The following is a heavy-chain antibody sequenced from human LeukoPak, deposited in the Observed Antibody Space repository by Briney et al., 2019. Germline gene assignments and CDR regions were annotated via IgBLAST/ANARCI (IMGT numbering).Heavy chain of an antibody. CDR3: ARVRGHTSSWYGGDFDF. CDR2: IDHTRST. Sequence: PSGTLSLTCAVSGGSINTNNGWSGGRQAPGKGREWIVEIDHTRSTNYSPSLRRRVTISPDESKNQFSLNMNYVTAADTAVYYCARVRGHTSSWYGGDFDFWGQGTLVTVSS. D-gene: IGHD6-13*01. V-gene: IGHV4-4*02. CDR1: GGSINTNNG. J-gene: IGHJ4*02.